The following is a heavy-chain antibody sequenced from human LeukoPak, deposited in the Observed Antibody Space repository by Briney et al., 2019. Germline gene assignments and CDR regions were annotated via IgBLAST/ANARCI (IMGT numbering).Heavy chain of an antibody. Sequence: GGSLRLSCAASGFTFSDYYMSWIRQAPGKGLEWFSYISSSGSTIYYADSVKGRFTISRDNAKNSLYLQMNSLRAEDTAVYYCARQTELQQHIYYYYGMDVWGQGTTVTVSS. J-gene: IGHJ6*02. D-gene: IGHD4-11*01. CDR2: ISSSGSTI. V-gene: IGHV3-11*01. CDR1: GFTFSDYY. CDR3: ARQTELQQHIYYYYGMDV.